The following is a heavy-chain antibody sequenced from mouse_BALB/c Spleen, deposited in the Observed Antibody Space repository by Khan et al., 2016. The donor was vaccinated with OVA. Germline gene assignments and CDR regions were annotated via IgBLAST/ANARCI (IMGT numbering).Heavy chain of an antibody. CDR1: GYSITSDYA. Sequence: EVQLQESGPGLVKPSQSLSLTCTVTGYSITSDYAWNWIRQFPRNKLEWMGYISYSGSANYNPSLKSRISITRDTSENQFFLQLNSVTTEDSATYYCARRYYYGHWYFDVWGAGTTVTVSS. J-gene: IGHJ1*01. V-gene: IGHV3-2*02. CDR3: ARRYYYGHWYFDV. D-gene: IGHD1-1*01. CDR2: ISYSGSA.